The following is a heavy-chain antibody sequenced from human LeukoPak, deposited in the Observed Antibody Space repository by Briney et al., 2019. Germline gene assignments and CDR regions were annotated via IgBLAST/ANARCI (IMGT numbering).Heavy chain of an antibody. CDR2: ISYDGSNK. J-gene: IGHJ6*03. CDR3: AKDESGYDFYYYYYMDV. V-gene: IGHV3-30*18. D-gene: IGHD5-12*01. CDR1: GFTFSSYG. Sequence: PGGSLRLSCAASGFTFSSYGMHWVRQAPGKGLEWVAVISYDGSNKYYADSVKGRFTISRDNSKNTLYLQMNSLRAEDTAVYYCAKDESGYDFYYYYYMDVWGKGTTVTVSS.